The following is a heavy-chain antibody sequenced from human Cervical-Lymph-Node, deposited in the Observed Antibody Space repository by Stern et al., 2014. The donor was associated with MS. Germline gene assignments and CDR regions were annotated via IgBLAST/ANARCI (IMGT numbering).Heavy chain of an antibody. D-gene: IGHD6-19*01. Sequence: EVQLVESGGGLVKPGGSLRLSCAASGFTFSSYSMNWVRQAPGKGLEWVSSISSSSSYKYYADSVKGRFTISRDNAKNSLYLQMNSLRAEDTAVYYCAREGYSSGWYPNWGQGTLVTVSS. CDR3: AREGYSSGWYPN. J-gene: IGHJ4*02. CDR2: ISSSSSYK. V-gene: IGHV3-21*01. CDR1: GFTFSSYS.